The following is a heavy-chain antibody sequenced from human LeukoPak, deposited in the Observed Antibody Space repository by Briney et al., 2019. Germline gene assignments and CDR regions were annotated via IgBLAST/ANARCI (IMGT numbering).Heavy chain of an antibody. J-gene: IGHJ5*02. V-gene: IGHV1-18*01. CDR3: VRGILSDDTLTGP. CDR1: GYTFSING. D-gene: IGHD3-9*01. Sequence: ASVKVSCKTSGYTFSINGINWVRQAPGQGLEWMGRISTYNGDTQYAQKLQGRVTMTTDTSTSTAYMELRNRKADVTAVEYWVRGILSDDTLTGPWGQGTLVTVS. CDR2: ISTYNGDT.